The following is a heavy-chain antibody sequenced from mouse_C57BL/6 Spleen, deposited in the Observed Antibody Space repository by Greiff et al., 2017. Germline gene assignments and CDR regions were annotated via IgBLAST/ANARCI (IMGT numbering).Heavy chain of an antibody. J-gene: IGHJ1*03. Sequence: VQLQQPGAELVRPGSSVKLSCKASGYTFTSYWMHWVKQRPIQGLEWIGNIDPSDSETHYNQKFKDKATLTVDKSSSTAYMQLSSLTSEDSAVYYCASYYGSSRYFDVWGTGTTVTVSS. D-gene: IGHD1-1*01. V-gene: IGHV1-52*01. CDR2: IDPSDSET. CDR3: ASYYGSSRYFDV. CDR1: GYTFTSYW.